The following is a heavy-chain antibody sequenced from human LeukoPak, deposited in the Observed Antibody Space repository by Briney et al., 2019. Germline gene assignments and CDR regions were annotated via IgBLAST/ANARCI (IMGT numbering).Heavy chain of an antibody. CDR1: GGSXXXXY. J-gene: IGHJ4*02. D-gene: IGHD7-27*01. CDR2: IYTSGST. Sequence: SLTXTXXGGSXXXXYWXXXXXXXXXXXXWIGRIYTSGSTNYNPSLKSRVTMSVDTSKNQISLKLSSVTAADTAVYYCAREALGIVDYWGQGTLVTVSS. V-gene: IGHV4-4*07. CDR3: AREALGIVDY.